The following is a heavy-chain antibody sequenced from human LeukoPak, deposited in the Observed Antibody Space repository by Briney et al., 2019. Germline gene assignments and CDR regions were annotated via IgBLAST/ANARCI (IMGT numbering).Heavy chain of an antibody. J-gene: IGHJ4*02. CDR1: GGSISSSYYY. V-gene: IGHV4-39*01. Sequence: PSETLSLTCNVSGGSISSSYYYWGWIRQPPGKGLEWIGSIYYSGSTYYNPSLKSRVTISVDTSKNQFSLKLSSVTAADTAVYYCARHGSGSYTYYFGSWGQGTLVTVSS. CDR2: IYYSGST. CDR3: ARHGSGSYTYYFGS. D-gene: IGHD1-26*01.